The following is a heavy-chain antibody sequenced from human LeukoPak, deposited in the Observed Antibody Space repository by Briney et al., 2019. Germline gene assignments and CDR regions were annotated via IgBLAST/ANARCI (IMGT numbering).Heavy chain of an antibody. Sequence: GGSLRLSCAASGFTFDDYGMSWVRQAPGKGLEWVSGINWNGGSTGYADSVKGRFTISKDNAKNSLYLQMKSLRAQDTALYYCERDPGYSSGWYPDAFDIWGQGTMVTVSS. CDR3: ERDPGYSSGWYPDAFDI. J-gene: IGHJ3*02. CDR1: GFTFDDYG. V-gene: IGHV3-20*04. CDR2: INWNGGST. D-gene: IGHD6-19*01.